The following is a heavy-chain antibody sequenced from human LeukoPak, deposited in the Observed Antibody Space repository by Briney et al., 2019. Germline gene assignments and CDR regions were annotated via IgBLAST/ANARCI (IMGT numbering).Heavy chain of an antibody. D-gene: IGHD3-10*01. Sequence: GGSLRLSCAASGVTFSAYAMHWVRQAPGQGLEWLAVISFDGNNEYYADSVKGRFTISRDNSKNTLYLQMNSLRGEDAAVYYCASTSRGVIDYWGQGTLVTVSS. CDR3: ASTSRGVIDY. CDR1: GVTFSAYA. J-gene: IGHJ4*02. CDR2: ISFDGNNE. V-gene: IGHV3-30-3*01.